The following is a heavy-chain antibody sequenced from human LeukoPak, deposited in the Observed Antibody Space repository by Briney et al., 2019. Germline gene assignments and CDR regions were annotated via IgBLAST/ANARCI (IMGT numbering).Heavy chain of an antibody. CDR1: GFTFSSYS. CDR3: ARVGGSWSEGAFDI. CDR2: ISSSSSYI. Sequence: PGGSLRLSCAASGFTFSSYSMIWVRQAPGKGLEWVSSISSSSSYIYYADSVKGRFTISRDNAKNSLYLQMNSLRAEDTAVYYCARVGGSWSEGAFDIWGQGTMVTVSS. J-gene: IGHJ3*02. D-gene: IGHD6-13*01. V-gene: IGHV3-21*01.